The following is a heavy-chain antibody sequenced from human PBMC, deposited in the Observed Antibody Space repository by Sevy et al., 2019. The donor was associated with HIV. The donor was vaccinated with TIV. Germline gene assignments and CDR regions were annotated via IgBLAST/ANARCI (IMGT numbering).Heavy chain of an antibody. CDR3: AKTINSGGGVVPAANYYYYGLDV. J-gene: IGHJ6*02. V-gene: IGHV3-23*01. Sequence: GGSLRLPCAASGFTFSGYAMNWVRQAPGKGLEWVSAINGKGRSTHYADSVEGRLTISRDNSKNTLYLQMNSLRAEDTAVYYYAKTINSGGGVVPAANYYYYGLDVWGQGTTVTVSS. D-gene: IGHD2-2*01. CDR1: GFTFSGYA. CDR2: INGKGRST.